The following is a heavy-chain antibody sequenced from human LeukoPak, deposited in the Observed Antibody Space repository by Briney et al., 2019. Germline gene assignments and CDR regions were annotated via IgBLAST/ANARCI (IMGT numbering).Heavy chain of an antibody. J-gene: IGHJ4*02. Sequence: GGSLRLSWAASGFTSSDYYMSWSREAPGKGLEWVSYISSSSSYTNYADSVKGRFTISRDNAKNSLYLQMNSLRAEDTAVYYCARGGYDYVWGSYRYYFDYWGQGPLVTVSS. D-gene: IGHD3-16*02. CDR3: ARGGYDYVWGSYRYYFDY. V-gene: IGHV3-11*06. CDR2: ISSSSSYT. CDR1: GFTSSDYY.